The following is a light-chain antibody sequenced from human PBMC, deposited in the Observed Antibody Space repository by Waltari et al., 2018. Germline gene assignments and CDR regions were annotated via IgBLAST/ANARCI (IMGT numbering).Light chain of an antibody. V-gene: IGKV3-20*01. CDR1: QTVRTTY. CDR3: QQYDISPLT. J-gene: IGKJ4*01. Sequence: IVFTQSPCTLSLSPGERATLSCRASQTVRTTYLAWYQQKPGQAPTHLIYGASSRATGIPDRFSGSGSGTDFSLTISSLEPEDFAVYYCQQYDISPLTFGGGTMVEIK. CDR2: GAS.